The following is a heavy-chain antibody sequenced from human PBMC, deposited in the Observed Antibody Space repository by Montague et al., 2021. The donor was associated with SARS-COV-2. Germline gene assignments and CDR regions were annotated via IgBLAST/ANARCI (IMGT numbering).Heavy chain of an antibody. Sequence: SLRLPCAASEFTFSNYAMHWVRQAPGKGLEWVAFISYDGSKKYYXDSVKGRFTISRDNSKNTLYLQMNSLRAEDTAVYYCARESVRAVAGDFDYWGQGTLVTVSS. CDR1: EFTFSNYA. CDR3: ARESVRAVAGDFDY. V-gene: IGHV3-30-3*01. D-gene: IGHD6-19*01. CDR2: ISYDGSKK. J-gene: IGHJ4*02.